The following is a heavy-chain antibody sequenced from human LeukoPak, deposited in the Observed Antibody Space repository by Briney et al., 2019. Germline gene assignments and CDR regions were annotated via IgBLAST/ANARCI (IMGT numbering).Heavy chain of an antibody. CDR2: INHSGST. V-gene: IGHV4-34*01. Sequence: SETLSLTCAVYGGSFSGYDWTWIRQPPGKGLEWIGEINHSGSTNYNPSLKSRVTILADTSKNQFSLKLTSVTAADTAVYYCASPGYAYAYSFDYWGQGTLATVSS. CDR1: GGSFSGYD. J-gene: IGHJ4*02. D-gene: IGHD3-16*01. CDR3: ASPGYAYAYSFDY.